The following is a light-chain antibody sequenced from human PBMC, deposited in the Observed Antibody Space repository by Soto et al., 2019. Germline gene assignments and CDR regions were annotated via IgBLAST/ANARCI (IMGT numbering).Light chain of an antibody. CDR1: QSVSTN. V-gene: IGKV3-15*01. J-gene: IGKJ3*01. CDR3: QQYSSWPFT. CDR2: GAS. Sequence: EIVLTQSPATLSVFPGEKAPLSCGASQSVSTNLAWYHQKPDQAPRPLIYGASTRATGVPARFSGSGSGTEFTRTIRSLQSEDSAIYYCQQYSSWPFTFGPGTKVAIE.